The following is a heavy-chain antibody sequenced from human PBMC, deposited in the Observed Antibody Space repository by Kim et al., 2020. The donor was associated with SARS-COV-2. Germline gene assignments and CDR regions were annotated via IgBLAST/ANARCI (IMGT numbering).Heavy chain of an antibody. CDR1: GFTFSSYA. Sequence: GGSLRLSCSASGFTFSSYAMHWVRQAPGKGLEYVSAISSNGGSTYYADSVKGRFTISRDNSKNTLYLQMSSLRAEDTAVYYCVKGPHFLTRSSHPTDYWGQGTLVTVSS. V-gene: IGHV3-64D*09. CDR2: ISSNGGST. CDR3: VKGPHFLTRSSHPTDY. J-gene: IGHJ4*02. D-gene: IGHD3-3*02.